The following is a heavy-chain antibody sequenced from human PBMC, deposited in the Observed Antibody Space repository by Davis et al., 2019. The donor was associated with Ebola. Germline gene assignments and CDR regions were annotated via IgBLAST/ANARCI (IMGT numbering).Heavy chain of an antibody. V-gene: IGHV4-59*01. CDR1: GGSISNYY. CDR3: ARVGLWAEEIDY. CDR2: IYYSGST. D-gene: IGHD5-18*01. J-gene: IGHJ4*02. Sequence: MPGGSLRLSCTVSGGSISNYYWSWIRQPPGKGLEWIGYIYYSGSTNYNPSLKSRVTISVDTSKNQFSLKLSSVTAADTAVYYCARVGLWAEEIDYWGQGTLVTVSS.